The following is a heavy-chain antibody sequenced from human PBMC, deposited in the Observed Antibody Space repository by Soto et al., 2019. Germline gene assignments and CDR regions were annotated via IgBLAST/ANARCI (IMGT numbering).Heavy chain of an antibody. CDR3: AKDENYDFWSGLNWFDP. D-gene: IGHD3-3*01. Sequence: GGSLRLSCAASGFTFSSYAMSWVRQAPGKGLEWVSAISGSGGSTYYADSVKGRFTISRDNSKNTLYLQMNSLRAEDTAVYYCAKDENYDFWSGLNWFDPWGQGTLVTVS. V-gene: IGHV3-23*01. CDR1: GFTFSSYA. CDR2: ISGSGGST. J-gene: IGHJ5*02.